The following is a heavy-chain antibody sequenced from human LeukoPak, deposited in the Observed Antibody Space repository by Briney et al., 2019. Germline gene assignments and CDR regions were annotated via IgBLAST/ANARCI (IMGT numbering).Heavy chain of an antibody. J-gene: IGHJ4*02. CDR2: TYYRSKWKN. CDR1: GDSVSTNNAT. D-gene: IGHD3-22*01. V-gene: IGHV6-1*01. CDR3: ARASSYYDGRPYNFWFDY. Sequence: SQTLSLTCAISGDSVSTNNATWNWIRQSPSRGLEWLRRTYYRSKWKNDFAVSVKSRVTIYPDTSKNQLSLQLNSVTPEDTAVYYCARASSYYDGRPYNFWFDYWGQGTLVTVSS.